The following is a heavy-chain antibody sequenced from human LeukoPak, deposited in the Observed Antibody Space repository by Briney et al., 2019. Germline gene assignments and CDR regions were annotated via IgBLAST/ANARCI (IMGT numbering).Heavy chain of an antibody. CDR1: GFTVSSDY. J-gene: IGHJ5*02. D-gene: IGHD3-22*01. Sequence: GGSLRLSCAASGFTVSSDYMSWVRQAPGKGLEWVSIIYSGGSTYYADSVKGRFTISRDNSKNTLYLQMNSLRAEDTAVYYCARDSKADSSRWFDPWGQGTLVTVSS. CDR2: IYSGGST. CDR3: ARDSKADSSRWFDP. V-gene: IGHV3-66*01.